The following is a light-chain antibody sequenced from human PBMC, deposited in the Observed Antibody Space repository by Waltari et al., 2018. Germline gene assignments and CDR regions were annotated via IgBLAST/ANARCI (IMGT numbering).Light chain of an antibody. V-gene: IGLV1-47*01. CDR1: PSNLGSYD. Sequence: QSVLTQPPSASGSPGQRVTISCSGGPSNLGSYDVNWYQQLPGTPPKLRIYNSHPRPSGVPDRFSGSRSGHSASLAISGLRSEDEADYYCTSWDVSLGGHVLFGGGTKLTVL. CDR2: NSH. J-gene: IGLJ2*01. CDR3: TSWDVSLGGHVL.